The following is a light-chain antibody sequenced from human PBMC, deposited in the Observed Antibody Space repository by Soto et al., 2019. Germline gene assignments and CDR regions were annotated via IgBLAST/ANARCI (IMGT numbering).Light chain of an antibody. CDR1: SSNIGAGYD. V-gene: IGLV1-40*01. Sequence: QSVLTQPPSVSGAPGQRVTISCTGSSSNIGAGYDVHWYQQLPGTAPKLLIYGNSNRPSGVPDRFSGSKSGTSASLAITGLQAEDDADYYCQSYDSSLSGSGVFGGGIKVTVL. J-gene: IGLJ3*02. CDR3: QSYDSSLSGSGV. CDR2: GNS.